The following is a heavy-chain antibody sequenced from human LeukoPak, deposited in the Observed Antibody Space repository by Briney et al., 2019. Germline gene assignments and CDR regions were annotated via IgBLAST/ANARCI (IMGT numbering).Heavy chain of an antibody. V-gene: IGHV4-59*01. CDR2: IYYSGST. Sequence: SETLSLTCTVSGGFIRTYYWSWIRQPPGKGLEWIGYIYYSGSTNYNPSLKSRVTISVDTSKNQFSLKLSSVTAADTAVYYCARDRAGTTLFDYWGQGTLVTVSS. J-gene: IGHJ4*02. CDR3: ARDRAGTTLFDY. CDR1: GGFIRTYY. D-gene: IGHD1-1*01.